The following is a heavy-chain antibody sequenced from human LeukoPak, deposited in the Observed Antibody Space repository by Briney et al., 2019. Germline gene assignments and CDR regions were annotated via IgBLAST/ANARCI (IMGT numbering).Heavy chain of an antibody. J-gene: IGHJ4*02. CDR3: ARGFCSNTRCYKEMATILPDY. CDR1: GGSISSSNW. Sequence: SGTLSLTCAVSGGSISSSNWWSWVRQPPGKGLEWIGEIYHSGSTNYNPSLKSRVTISVDKSKNQFSLKLSSVTAADTAVYYCARGFCSNTRCYKEMATILPDYWGQGALVTVSS. V-gene: IGHV4-4*02. D-gene: IGHD2-2*02. CDR2: IYHSGST.